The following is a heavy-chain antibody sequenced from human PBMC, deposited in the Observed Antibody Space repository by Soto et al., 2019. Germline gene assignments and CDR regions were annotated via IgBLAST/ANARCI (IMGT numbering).Heavy chain of an antibody. Sequence: GGSLRLSCAASGFTFSSYSMNWVRQAPGKGLEWVSYISSSSSTIYYADSVKGRFTISRDNAKNSLYLQMNSLRAEDTAVYYCARDGYYDFWSGYYDAFDIWGQGTMVTVSS. J-gene: IGHJ3*02. CDR3: ARDGYYDFWSGYYDAFDI. CDR2: ISSSSSTI. V-gene: IGHV3-48*04. CDR1: GFTFSSYS. D-gene: IGHD3-3*01.